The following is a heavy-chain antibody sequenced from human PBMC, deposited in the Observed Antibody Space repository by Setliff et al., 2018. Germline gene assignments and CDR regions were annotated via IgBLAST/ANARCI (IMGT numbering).Heavy chain of an antibody. Sequence: SETLSLTCSVSGGSINRDYWSWIRQPPGKGLEWIGYVYTSGSTDYNPSLKSRVTISVDTSKNQLSLKLSSVTAADTAVYYCAKVPITKVYFYMDVWGKGTTVTVSS. CDR3: AKVPITKVYFYMDV. CDR2: VYTSGST. V-gene: IGHV4-4*08. J-gene: IGHJ6*03. CDR1: GGSINRDY. D-gene: IGHD3-10*01.